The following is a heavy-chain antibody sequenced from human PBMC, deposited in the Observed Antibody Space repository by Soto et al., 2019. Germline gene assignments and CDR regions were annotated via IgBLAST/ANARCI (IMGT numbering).Heavy chain of an antibody. V-gene: IGHV3-30*18. J-gene: IGHJ4*02. CDR3: AKVGVAAPFDY. CDR2: ISYDGNNK. CDR1: GFTFSTYG. Sequence: LRLSCAASGFTFSTYGMHWVRQAPGKGLEWVAVISYDGNNKYYVDSVKGRFTISRDNSKNTLYLQMNSLRTEDTGVYYCAKVGVAAPFDYWAREPWSPSPQ. D-gene: IGHD2-15*01.